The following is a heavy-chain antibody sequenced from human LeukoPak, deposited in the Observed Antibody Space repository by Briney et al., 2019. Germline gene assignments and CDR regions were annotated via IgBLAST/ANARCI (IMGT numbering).Heavy chain of an antibody. CDR1: GGSISSSSYC. J-gene: IGHJ4*02. V-gene: IGHV4-39*01. D-gene: IGHD4-17*01. CDR2: FYCSGST. CDR3: RLRSPVTILYYFNS. Sequence: SETLSLTCTVSGGSISSSSYCWGWIRQPPGKGLEWIGSFYCSGSTYYNPSLKSRVTISVDTSKNQFSLKLSSVTAADTAVYCARLRSPVTILYYFNSWGQGTLVTVSS.